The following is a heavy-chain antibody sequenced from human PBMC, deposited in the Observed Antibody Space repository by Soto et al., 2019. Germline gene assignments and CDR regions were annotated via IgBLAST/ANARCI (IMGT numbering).Heavy chain of an antibody. CDR1: GFTFSSYG. CDR2: IWYDGSNK. V-gene: IGHV3-33*01. D-gene: IGHD5-18*01. J-gene: IGHJ5*02. CDR3: ARADTAMVTPWFDP. Sequence: QVQLVESGGGVVQPGRSLRLSCAASGFTFSSYGMHWVRQAPGKGLEWVAVIWYDGSNKYYADSVKGRFTISRDNSKNTLYLQMNSLRAEDTAVYYCARADTAMVTPWFDPWGQGTLVTVSS.